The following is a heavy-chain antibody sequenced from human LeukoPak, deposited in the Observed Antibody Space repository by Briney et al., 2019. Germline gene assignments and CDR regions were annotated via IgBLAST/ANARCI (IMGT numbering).Heavy chain of an antibody. D-gene: IGHD3-22*01. V-gene: IGHV3-23*01. CDR3: AKDPTMIVVVIPDY. Sequence: GTSLRLSCAASGFTFNSYGMHWVRQAPGKGLEWVSAISGSGGSTYYADSVKGRFTISRDNSKNTLYLQMNSLRAEDTAVYYCAKDPTMIVVVIPDYWGQGTLVTVSS. J-gene: IGHJ4*02. CDR1: GFTFNSYG. CDR2: ISGSGGST.